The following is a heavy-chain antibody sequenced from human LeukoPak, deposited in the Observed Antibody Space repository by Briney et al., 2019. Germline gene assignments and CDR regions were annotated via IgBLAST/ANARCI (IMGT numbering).Heavy chain of an antibody. V-gene: IGHV3-53*01. CDR1: GFTVSSNY. D-gene: IGHD3-10*01. CDR2: IYSDGST. J-gene: IGHJ4*02. CDR3: ASLGGLRGSGSFVDY. Sequence: GGSPRLSCAASGFTVSSNYMSWVRQAPGKGLEWVSVIYSDGSTYYADSVKGRFTISRDYSKNTLYLQMNSLRAEDTAVYYCASLGGLRGSGSFVDYWGQGTLVTVSS.